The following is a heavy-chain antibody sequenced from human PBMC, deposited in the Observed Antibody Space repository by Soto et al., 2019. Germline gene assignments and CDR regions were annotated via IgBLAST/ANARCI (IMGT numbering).Heavy chain of an antibody. J-gene: IGHJ6*02. Sequence: ASVKVSCKASGYTFSRYGISWVRQAPGQGLEWMGWISGYNGDTNYAQKFQGRVTMNIDTSTTTAYMELRGLTSDDTAIFYCAKNGQPPYYYYGLDVWGQGTTVTVSS. CDR3: AKNGQPPYYYYGLDV. CDR1: GYTFSRYG. V-gene: IGHV1-18*01. CDR2: ISGYNGDT. D-gene: IGHD2-8*01.